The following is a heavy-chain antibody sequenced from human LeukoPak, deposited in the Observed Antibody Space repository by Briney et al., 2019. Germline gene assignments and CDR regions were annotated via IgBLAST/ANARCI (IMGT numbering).Heavy chain of an antibody. V-gene: IGHV3-48*03. Sequence: GGSLRLSCAVSGFTFSSYEMNWVRQAPGKGLEWVSYISSSGSTIYYADSVKGRFTISRDNAKNSLYLQMNSLRAEDTAVYYCARSPRIAVAGYDYWGQGTLVTVSS. CDR3: ARSPRIAVAGYDY. J-gene: IGHJ4*02. CDR1: GFTFSSYE. D-gene: IGHD6-19*01. CDR2: ISSSGSTI.